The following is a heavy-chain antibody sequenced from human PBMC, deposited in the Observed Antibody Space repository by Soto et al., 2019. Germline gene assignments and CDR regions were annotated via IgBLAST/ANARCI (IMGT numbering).Heavy chain of an antibody. V-gene: IGHV1-18*04. CDR3: ARDITMVRGVIFYYYGMDV. CDR1: GYTFTSYG. J-gene: IGHJ6*02. CDR2: ISAYNGNT. D-gene: IGHD3-10*01. Sequence: WASVKVSCKASGYTFTSYGISWVRQAPGQGLEWMGWISAYNGNTNYAQKLQGRVTMTTDTSTSTAYMELRSLRSDDTAVYYCARDITMVRGVIFYYYGMDVWGQGTTVTVSS.